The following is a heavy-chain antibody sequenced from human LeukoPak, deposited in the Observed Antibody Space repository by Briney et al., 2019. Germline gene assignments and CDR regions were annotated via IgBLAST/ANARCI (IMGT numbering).Heavy chain of an antibody. J-gene: IGHJ4*02. CDR3: ARDARVAGDY. V-gene: IGHV1-2*06. CDR1: GYTFTGYY. CDR2: IDPNSGGT. Sequence: GGSVKVSCKASGYTFTGYYMHWVRQAPGQGLEWIGRIDPNSGGTSYAQKFQGRVTVTRDTSITTVYMELSRLRSDDTAMYYCARDARVAGDYWGQGTLVTVSS. D-gene: IGHD6-19*01.